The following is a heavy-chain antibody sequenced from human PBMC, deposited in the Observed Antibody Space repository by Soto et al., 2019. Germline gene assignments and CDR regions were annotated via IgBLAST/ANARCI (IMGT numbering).Heavy chain of an antibody. CDR2: MNPNSGNT. D-gene: IGHD1-26*01. J-gene: IGHJ5*02. Sequence: AASVKVSCKASGYTFTSYDINWVRQATGQGLEWMGWMNPNSGNTGYAQKFQGRVTMTRNTSISTAYMELSSLRSEDTAVYYCARGSGSYYAYNWFDPWGQGTLVTVSS. V-gene: IGHV1-8*01. CDR1: GYTFTSYD. CDR3: ARGSGSYYAYNWFDP.